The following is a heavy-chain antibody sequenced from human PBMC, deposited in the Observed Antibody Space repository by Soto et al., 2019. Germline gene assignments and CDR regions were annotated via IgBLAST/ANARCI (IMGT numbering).Heavy chain of an antibody. CDR2: IYYSGST. CDR3: ATQFRFSSWATNWFDX. Sequence: SDTLSLTFTVSGGSISSVGYYWSWIRQHPGKGLEWIGYIYYSGSTYYNPSLRSRVTISVDTSKNQFSLKLSSVTAADTALYYCATQFRFSSWATNWFDXWGQGTLFTVSX. J-gene: IGHJ5*02. D-gene: IGHD3-3*01. CDR1: GGSISSVGYY. V-gene: IGHV4-31*03.